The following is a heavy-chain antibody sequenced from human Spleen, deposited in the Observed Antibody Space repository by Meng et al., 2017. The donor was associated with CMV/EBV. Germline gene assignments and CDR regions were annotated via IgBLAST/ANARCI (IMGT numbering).Heavy chain of an antibody. J-gene: IGHJ6*02. CDR3: ARGPIAAAGRGYYYYYYGMDV. V-gene: IGHV4-34*01. CDR1: GYY. Sequence: GYYWSWIRQPPGKGLEWIGEINHSGSTNYNPSLKSRVTISVDMSKNHFSLKLSSVTAADTAVYYCARGPIAAAGRGYYYYYYGMDVWGQGATVTVSS. CDR2: INHSGST. D-gene: IGHD6-13*01.